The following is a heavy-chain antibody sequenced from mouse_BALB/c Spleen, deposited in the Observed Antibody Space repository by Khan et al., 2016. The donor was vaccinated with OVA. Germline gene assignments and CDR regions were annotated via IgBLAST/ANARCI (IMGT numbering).Heavy chain of an antibody. V-gene: IGHV5-15*02. Sequence: EVELVESGGGLVQPGGSRKLSCAASGFTFSDYGMAWVRQAPGKGPEWVAFISDLAYTIYYADTVTGRFTISRENAKNPLYLEMSSLRSEDTAIYYWARGGGTAPFAYWGLGTLVTVSA. CDR2: ISDLAYTI. CDR1: GFTFSDYG. D-gene: IGHD1-2*01. J-gene: IGHJ3*01. CDR3: ARGGGTAPFAY.